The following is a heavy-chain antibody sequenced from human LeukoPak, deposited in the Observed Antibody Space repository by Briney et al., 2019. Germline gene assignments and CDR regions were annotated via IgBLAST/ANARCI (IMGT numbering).Heavy chain of an antibody. CDR1: GYTFTGYY. D-gene: IGHD6-13*01. CDR2: INPYSGDT. CDR3: VRSGGAGAGMTWFDP. Sequence: GASVKVSCKASGYTFTGYYIHWVRQAPGQGLEWMGWINPYSGDTNYAPKSQGRVTMTRDTAISTAYMELSSLTSDDTAVYFCVRSGGAGAGMTWFDPWGQGTLVTVSS. V-gene: IGHV1-2*02. J-gene: IGHJ5*02.